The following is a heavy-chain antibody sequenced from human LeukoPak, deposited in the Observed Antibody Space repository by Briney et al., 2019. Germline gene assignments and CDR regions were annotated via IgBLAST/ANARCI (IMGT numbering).Heavy chain of an antibody. Sequence: GESLKISCKGSGYSFTSYWIGWVRQMPGKGLEWMGIIYPGDSDTRYSPSFQGQVTISADKSISTAYLQWSSLKASDTAMYYCARRGLAAAGRYYYYGMDVWGQGTTVTVSS. D-gene: IGHD6-13*01. CDR2: IYPGDSDT. J-gene: IGHJ6*02. CDR1: GYSFTSYW. V-gene: IGHV5-51*01. CDR3: ARRGLAAAGRYYYYGMDV.